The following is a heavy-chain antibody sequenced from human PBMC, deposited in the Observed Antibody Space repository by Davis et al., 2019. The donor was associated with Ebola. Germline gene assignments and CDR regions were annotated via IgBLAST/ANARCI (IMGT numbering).Heavy chain of an antibody. V-gene: IGHV5-10-1*01. CDR1: GYSFTSYW. CDR2: IDPSDSYT. Sequence: GESLKISCQGSGYSFTSYWITWVRQMPGKGLEWMGKIDPSDSYTNYSPSLQGHVTISADKSISTAYLQWSSLKASDTAMYYCARTYPSYYYYMDVWGKGTTVTVSS. J-gene: IGHJ6*03. CDR3: ARTYPSYYYYMDV.